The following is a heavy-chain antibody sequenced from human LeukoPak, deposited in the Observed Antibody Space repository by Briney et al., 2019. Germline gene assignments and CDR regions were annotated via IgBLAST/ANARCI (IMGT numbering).Heavy chain of an antibody. J-gene: IGHJ4*02. V-gene: IGHV3-23*01. CDR2: ISGSGGST. Sequence: GGFLRLSCAASGFTFSSYAMSWVRQAPGKGLEWVSAISGSGGSTYYADSVKGRFTISRDNSKNTLYLQMNSLRAEDTAVYYCARGIDGWSNGVFDYWGQGTLVTVSS. CDR3: ARGIDGWSNGVFDY. CDR1: GFTFSSYA. D-gene: IGHD6-19*01.